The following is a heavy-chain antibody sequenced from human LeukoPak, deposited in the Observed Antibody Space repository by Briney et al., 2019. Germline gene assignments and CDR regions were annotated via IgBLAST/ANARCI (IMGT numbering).Heavy chain of an antibody. D-gene: IGHD6-19*01. CDR2: VYHSGST. CDR3: ARLFVAGTIDR. Sequence: SETLSLTCAVSGYSISSGYYWGWIRQPPGKGLEWIGSVYHSGSTYYNPSLKSRVTISVYTSKNQFSLKLSSVTAADTAVYYCARLFVAGTIDRWGQGTLVTVSS. V-gene: IGHV4-38-2*01. CDR1: GYSISSGYY. J-gene: IGHJ5*02.